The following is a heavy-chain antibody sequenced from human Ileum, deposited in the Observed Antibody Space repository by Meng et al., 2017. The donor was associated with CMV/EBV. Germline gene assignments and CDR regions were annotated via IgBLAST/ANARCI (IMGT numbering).Heavy chain of an antibody. V-gene: IGHV6-1*01. Sequence: SQTLSLTCAISGDSVSSNTVAWNWIRQSPSRGLEYLGRTYYRSKWYNDYAVSVKGRIVINPDTSKNQFSLQLNSVTPEDTAVYYCASDSYGSGTYSYLFDYWGQGTLVTVSS. D-gene: IGHD3-10*01. CDR2: TYYRSKWYN. CDR3: ASDSYGSGTYSYLFDY. J-gene: IGHJ4*02. CDR1: GDSVSSNTVA.